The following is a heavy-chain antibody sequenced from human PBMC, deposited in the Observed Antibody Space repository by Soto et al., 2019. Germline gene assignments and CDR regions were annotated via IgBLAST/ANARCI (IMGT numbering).Heavy chain of an antibody. V-gene: IGHV4-30-4*01. Sequence: PSETLSLTCAVSGGSISSAHYYWSWIRLPPGKGLEWIGYIYYSGSTFYNPSLKSRVTISLQTSKNQFSLKLTSVTAADAAVYYCARATSPGYHDSSGYSTGFDSWGQGTLVTVPS. CDR3: ARATSPGYHDSSGYSTGFDS. CDR1: GGSISSAHYY. J-gene: IGHJ4*02. CDR2: IYYSGST. D-gene: IGHD3-22*01.